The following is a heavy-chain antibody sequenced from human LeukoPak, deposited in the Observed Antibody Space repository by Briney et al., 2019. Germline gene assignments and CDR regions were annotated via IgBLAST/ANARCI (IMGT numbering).Heavy chain of an antibody. V-gene: IGHV3-23*01. CDR2: ISGNAGST. Sequence: GGSLRLSCAASGFTLSSYAISWVRQAPGKGLEWVSAISGNAGSTYYADSVKGRFTISRDNSKNTLYLQMNSLRAEDTAIYYCAKDQNMVATAPFDCWGQGTLVTVSS. CDR1: GFTLSSYA. CDR3: AKDQNMVATAPFDC. D-gene: IGHD5-12*01. J-gene: IGHJ4*02.